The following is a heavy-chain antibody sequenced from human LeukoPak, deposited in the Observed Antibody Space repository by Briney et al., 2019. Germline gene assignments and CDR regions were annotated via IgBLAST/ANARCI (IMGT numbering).Heavy chain of an antibody. J-gene: IGHJ1*01. CDR1: GFTFSSYW. CDR2: IKQDGVEK. CDR3: ATYSILNAREFRY. V-gene: IGHV3-7*01. D-gene: IGHD4-11*01. Sequence: GGSLRLSCAASGFTFSSYWMSWVRQAPGKGLEWVANIKQDGVEKYYVDSVRGRFTISRDNAKNSVYLQMNSLGADDTAVYYCATYSILNAREFRYWGQGTLVTVTS.